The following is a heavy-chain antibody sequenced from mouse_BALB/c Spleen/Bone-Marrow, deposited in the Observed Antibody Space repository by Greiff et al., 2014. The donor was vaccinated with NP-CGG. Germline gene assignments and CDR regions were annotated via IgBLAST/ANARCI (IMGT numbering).Heavy chain of an antibody. J-gene: IGHJ2*01. V-gene: IGHV1-31*01. Sequence: DVQLQESGPELVKPGASVKISCKASGYSFTGYYMHWVKQSHVKSLEWIGRINPYNGATSYNQNFKDKASLTVDKSSSTAYMELHSLTSEDSAVYYCARIDRGDYFDYWGQGTTLTVSS. CDR2: INPYNGAT. D-gene: IGHD3-2*01. CDR3: ARIDRGDYFDY. CDR1: GYSFTGYY.